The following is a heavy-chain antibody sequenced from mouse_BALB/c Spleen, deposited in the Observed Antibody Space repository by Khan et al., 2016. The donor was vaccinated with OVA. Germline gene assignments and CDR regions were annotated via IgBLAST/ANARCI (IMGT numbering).Heavy chain of an antibody. CDR2: INPSNGYT. V-gene: IGHV1-4*01. J-gene: IGHJ3*01. CDR3: VRDGAYHRNDGWFAY. D-gene: IGHD2-14*01. CDR1: GYTFTSYT. Sequence: VQLQQSGAELARPGASVKMSCKASGYTFTSYTIHWIKKRPGQGLEWMGYINPSNGYTNYNQKFKDKATLTTDKSSTTAYLQLGSLTSDDSAVYNCVRDGAYHRNDGWFAYWGQGTLVTVSA.